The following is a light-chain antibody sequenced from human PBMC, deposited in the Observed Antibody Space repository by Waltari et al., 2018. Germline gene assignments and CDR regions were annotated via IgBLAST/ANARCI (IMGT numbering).Light chain of an antibody. J-gene: IGKJ1*01. CDR2: DAS. V-gene: IGKV3-15*01. CDR3: QQYNNWPQT. CDR1: QSISSN. Sequence: EIVMTQSPATLSVSPGERATLSCRASQSISSNLAWYQHRPGQAPRLLIYDASTRATGITARFSGSGSGTEFTLTISSLQSEDFALYYCQQYNNWPQTFGQGTKVEIE.